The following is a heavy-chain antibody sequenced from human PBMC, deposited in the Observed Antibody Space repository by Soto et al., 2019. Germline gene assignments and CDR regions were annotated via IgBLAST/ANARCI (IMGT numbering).Heavy chain of an antibody. D-gene: IGHD2-2*01. CDR3: ARGGLSRYCSSTSCYGVENWFDP. Sequence: GASVKVSCKASGYTFTSYDINWGRQATGQGLEWMGWMNPNSGNTGYAQKFQGRVTMTRNTSISTAYMELSSLRSEDTAVYYCARGGLSRYCSSTSCYGVENWFDPWGQGTLVTVSS. J-gene: IGHJ5*02. CDR1: GYTFTSYD. CDR2: MNPNSGNT. V-gene: IGHV1-8*01.